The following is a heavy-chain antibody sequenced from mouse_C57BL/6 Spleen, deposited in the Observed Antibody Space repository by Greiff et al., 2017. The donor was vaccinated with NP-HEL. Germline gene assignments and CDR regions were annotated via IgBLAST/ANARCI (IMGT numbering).Heavy chain of an antibody. Sequence: QVQLKQSGPGLVQPSQSLSITCTVSGFSLTSYGVHWVRQPPGKGLEWLGVIWSGGSTDYNAAFIYRLSISKDNSKSQFFFKMNSLQADDTAIDYCAIYSNYGYAMDYWGQGTSVTVSS. CDR1: GFSLTSYG. CDR3: AIYSNYGYAMDY. CDR2: IWSGGST. D-gene: IGHD2-5*01. V-gene: IGHV2-4*01. J-gene: IGHJ4*01.